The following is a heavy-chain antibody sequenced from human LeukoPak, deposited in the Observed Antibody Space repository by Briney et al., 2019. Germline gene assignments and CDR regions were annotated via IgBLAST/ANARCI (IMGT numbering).Heavy chain of an antibody. J-gene: IGHJ1*01. V-gene: IGHV3-23*01. CDR2: ISGSGGST. CDR1: GFTFSSYA. CDR3: AKAGRYYYDSSGNPAEYFQH. Sequence: GGSLRLFCAASGFTFSSYAMSWVRQAPGKGLEWVSAISGSGGSTYYADSVKGRFTISRDNSKNTLYLQMNSLRAEDTAVYYCAKAGRYYYDSSGNPAEYFQHWGQGTLVTVSS. D-gene: IGHD3-22*01.